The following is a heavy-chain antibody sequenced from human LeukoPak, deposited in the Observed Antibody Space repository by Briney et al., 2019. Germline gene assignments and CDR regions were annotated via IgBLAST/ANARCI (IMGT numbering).Heavy chain of an antibody. CDR2: IYSGGST. D-gene: IGHD3-22*01. V-gene: IGHV3-53*01. CDR3: ARVHSSGYLDY. Sequence: GGSLRLSCAASGFTVSSNYMSWVRQAPGKGLEWVSVIYSGGSTYYADSVKGRFTISRDNSKNTLYLQMNSLRAEDMAVYYCARVHSSGYLDYWGQGTLVTVSS. J-gene: IGHJ4*02. CDR1: GFTVSSNY.